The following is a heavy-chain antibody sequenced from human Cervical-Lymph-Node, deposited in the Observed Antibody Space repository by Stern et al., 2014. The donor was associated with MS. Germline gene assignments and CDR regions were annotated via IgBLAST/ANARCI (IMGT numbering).Heavy chain of an antibody. Sequence: MQLVESGGGLIRPGGSLRLSCAASGFTFTDYYINWIRQAPGQGLEFVAYLSTSGVFVDYEESVKGRCTVSRDNAKNALYLQMSSLGAGDTAVYYCARDQGKTTVIDCYYAVDVWGQGTTVTVS. CDR2: LSTSGVFV. CDR1: GFTFTDYY. CDR3: ARDQGKTTVIDCYYAVDV. D-gene: IGHD4-17*01. J-gene: IGHJ6*02. V-gene: IGHV3-11*01.